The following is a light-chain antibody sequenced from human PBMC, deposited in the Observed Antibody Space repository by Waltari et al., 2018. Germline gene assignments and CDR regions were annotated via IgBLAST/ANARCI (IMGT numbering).Light chain of an antibody. CDR2: AAS. J-gene: IGKJ1*01. CDR1: QSISSY. Sequence: IQMTQSPSPLPACVGDRVTITYRASQSISSYLNWYQQKPWKAPKLPIYAASSLQSGVPSRFSGSGSGTDFTLTIRSLQPEDFAPYYCQQSYSTPWTFGQGTKVEIK. V-gene: IGKV1-39*01. CDR3: QQSYSTPWT.